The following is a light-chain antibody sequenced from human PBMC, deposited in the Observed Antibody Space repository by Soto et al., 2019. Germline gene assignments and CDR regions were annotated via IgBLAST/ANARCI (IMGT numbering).Light chain of an antibody. J-gene: IGLJ3*02. CDR1: TGAVTSGHY. CDR3: VLSYSGTNWV. V-gene: IGLV7-46*01. CDR2: DTT. Sequence: QAVVTQEPSLTVSPGGTVTLTCGSSTGAVTSGHYPYWFQQKPGQAPRTLIYDTTNKHSWTPARFSGSLLGGKAALTLAGAQTDDEADYYCVLSYSGTNWVFGGGTKVTVL.